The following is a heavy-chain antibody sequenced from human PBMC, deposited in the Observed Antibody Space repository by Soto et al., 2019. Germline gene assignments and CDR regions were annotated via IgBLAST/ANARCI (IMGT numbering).Heavy chain of an antibody. D-gene: IGHD2-15*01. CDR3: AKSRWRISPRAEEAM. Sequence: QVQLVQSGAEVKKPGSSVKVSCKSSGGTFGSYAISWVRQAPGQGLEWMGGVIPIFGTPHYAQKLHGRVTITADIPTSTAYLELSSLKAADTAVYYCAKSRWRISPRAEEAMWGQGTVVTVSS. CDR1: GGTFGSYA. CDR2: VIPIFGTP. V-gene: IGHV1-69*06. J-gene: IGHJ4*02.